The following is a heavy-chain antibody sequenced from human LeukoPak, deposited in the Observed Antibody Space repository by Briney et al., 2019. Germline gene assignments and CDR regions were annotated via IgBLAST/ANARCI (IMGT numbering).Heavy chain of an antibody. Sequence: GGSLRLSCAASGFIFSDYSMNWVRQAPGAGLEWISYITSSSSSIVYADSVRGRFTISRDNSKNTLYLQMNSLRAEDTAVYYCAKDRPIVGEYYFDYWGQGTLVTVSS. CDR3: AKDRPIVGEYYFDY. CDR2: ITSSSSSI. CDR1: GFIFSDYS. D-gene: IGHD1-26*01. J-gene: IGHJ4*02. V-gene: IGHV3-48*01.